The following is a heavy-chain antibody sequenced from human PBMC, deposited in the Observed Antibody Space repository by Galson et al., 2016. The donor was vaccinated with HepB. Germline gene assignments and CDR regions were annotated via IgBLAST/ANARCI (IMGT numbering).Heavy chain of an antibody. CDR2: ISPYDSDT. J-gene: IGHJ4*02. V-gene: IGHV5-51*01. D-gene: IGHD3-10*01. Sequence: QSGAEVKKPGESLTISCKGSGYRFIGSWIGWVRQMPGKGLEWMGIISPYDSDTRYSPSFQGQVTFSADRSISTAYLQWSSLKASDTAMYFCARRNYFDSETRRVDYFDTWGQGTLVTVSS. CDR3: ARRNYFDSETRRVDYFDT. CDR1: GYRFIGSW.